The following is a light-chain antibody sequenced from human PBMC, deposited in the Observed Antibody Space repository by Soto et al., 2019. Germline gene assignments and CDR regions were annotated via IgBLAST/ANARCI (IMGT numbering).Light chain of an antibody. Sequence: EIVLTQSPATLSLSPXEXATXSCRASQSVSSYLAWYQQKPGQAPRLLIYDASNRATGIPARFSGSGSGTDFTLTISSLEPEDFAVYYCQQRSNWPPITFGQGTRLEIK. CDR1: QSVSSY. CDR3: QQRSNWPPIT. V-gene: IGKV3-11*01. J-gene: IGKJ5*01. CDR2: DAS.